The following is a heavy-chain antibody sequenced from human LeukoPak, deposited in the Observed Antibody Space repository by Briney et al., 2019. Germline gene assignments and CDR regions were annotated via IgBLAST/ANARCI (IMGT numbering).Heavy chain of an antibody. V-gene: IGHV3-21*01. CDR2: ISSSSSYI. J-gene: IGHJ3*02. D-gene: IGHD2-2*01. CDR1: GFTFSSYS. CDR3: ARGNHCSSTSCYLDAFDI. Sequence: GGSLRLSCAASGFTFSSYSMNWVRQAPGKGLVWVSSISSSSSYIYYADSVKGRFTISRDNAKNSLYLQMNSLRAEDTAVYYCARGNHCSSTSCYLDAFDIWGQGTMVTVSS.